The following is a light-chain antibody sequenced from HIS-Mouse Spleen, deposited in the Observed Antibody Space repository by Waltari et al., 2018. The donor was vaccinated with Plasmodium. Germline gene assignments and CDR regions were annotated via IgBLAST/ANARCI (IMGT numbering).Light chain of an antibody. CDR1: SSNLGSNT. J-gene: IGLJ2*01. V-gene: IGLV1-44*01. CDR2: SNN. CDR3: AAWDDSLNGPV. Sequence: QSVLTQPPSASGTPGQSVTISCSGSSSNLGSNTVNWYQQLPGTAPKRLIYSNNQRPSGVPDRFSGSKSGTSASLAISGLQSEDEADYYCAAWDDSLNGPVFGGGTKLTVL.